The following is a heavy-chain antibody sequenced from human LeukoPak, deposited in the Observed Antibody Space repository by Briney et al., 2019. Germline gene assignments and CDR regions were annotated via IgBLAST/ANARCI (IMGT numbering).Heavy chain of an antibody. CDR2: ISSSSSYI. Sequence: GGSLRLSCAASGFTFSSYSMNWVRQAPGKGLEWVSSISSSSSYIYYADSVKGRFTISRDNAKNSLYLQMNSLRAEDTAVYYCARDYYDSSGLLPLFDYWGQETLVTVSS. CDR3: ARDYYDSSGLLPLFDY. D-gene: IGHD3-22*01. V-gene: IGHV3-21*01. J-gene: IGHJ4*02. CDR1: GFTFSSYS.